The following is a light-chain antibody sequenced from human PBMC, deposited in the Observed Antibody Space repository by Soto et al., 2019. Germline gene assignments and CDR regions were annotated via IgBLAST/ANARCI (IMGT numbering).Light chain of an antibody. V-gene: IGKV1-39*01. J-gene: IGKJ4*01. Sequence: DIQMTQSPSSLSASVGDRVTITCRASQSISSYLNWYQQKPGKAPKLLIYAASSLQSGVPSRFSGSGSGTDFTLPISSLQAEDFATCYWQPSYSNPRTFGGGTKVEIK. CDR2: AAS. CDR3: QPSYSNPRT. CDR1: QSISSY.